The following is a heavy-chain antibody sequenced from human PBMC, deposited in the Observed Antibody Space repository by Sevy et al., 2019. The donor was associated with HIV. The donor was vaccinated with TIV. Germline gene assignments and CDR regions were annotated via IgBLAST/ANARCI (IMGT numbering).Heavy chain of an antibody. V-gene: IGHV3-53*01. J-gene: IGHJ6*02. Sequence: GGSLRLSCAASGFTVSSNYMSWVRQAPGKGLEWVSVIYSGGSTYYADSVKGRFTISRDNSKNTLHLQMNSLRAEDTAVYYCARAPWYYYGSGSYYYGMDVWGQGTTVTVSS. CDR3: ARAPWYYYGSGSYYYGMDV. CDR1: GFTVSSNY. D-gene: IGHD3-10*01. CDR2: IYSGGST.